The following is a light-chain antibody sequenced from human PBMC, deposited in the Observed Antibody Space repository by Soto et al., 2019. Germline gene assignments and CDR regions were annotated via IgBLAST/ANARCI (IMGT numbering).Light chain of an antibody. Sequence: DIQMTQSPSTLSASVGDRVTITCRASQSISSWLAWYQQKPGKAPKLLIYKASSLESGVPSRFSGSGSGTEFTLTIRSLQPDDFANYYCQQYNSYSYPFGQGTKLEIK. J-gene: IGKJ2*01. V-gene: IGKV1-5*03. CDR3: QQYNSYSYP. CDR1: QSISSW. CDR2: KAS.